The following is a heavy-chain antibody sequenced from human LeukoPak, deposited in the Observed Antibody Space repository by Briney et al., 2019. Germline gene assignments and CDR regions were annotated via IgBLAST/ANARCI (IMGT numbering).Heavy chain of an antibody. D-gene: IGHD5-18*01. V-gene: IGHV3-48*03. Sequence: GGALRLSCAASGFTFSSYEMNWVRQAPGKGLEWVSYIISSGSTIYYADSVKGRFTISRDNAKNSLYLQMNSLRAEDTAVYYCARDPADTAMVVWGTGMDVWGQGPTVTVSS. CDR2: IISSGSTI. J-gene: IGHJ6*02. CDR1: GFTFSSYE. CDR3: ARDPADTAMVVWGTGMDV.